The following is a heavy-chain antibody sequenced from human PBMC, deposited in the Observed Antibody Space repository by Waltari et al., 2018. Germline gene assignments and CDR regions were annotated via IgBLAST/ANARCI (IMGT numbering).Heavy chain of an antibody. J-gene: IGHJ3*02. V-gene: IGHV4-59*08. CDR1: GCSISSYY. CDR2: SYYSGII. CDR3: PSLYSSGWYDAFDI. D-gene: IGHD6-19*01. Sequence: QVQLQESGPRLVKPSETLSLTGTVSGCSISSYYWSWIRQRPGTGLQWIGYSYYSGIINYNPSITSRLTMSVDTAKTQFSLKLSSVTSADTAVYYCPSLYSSGWYDAFDIWGQGTMVTVSS.